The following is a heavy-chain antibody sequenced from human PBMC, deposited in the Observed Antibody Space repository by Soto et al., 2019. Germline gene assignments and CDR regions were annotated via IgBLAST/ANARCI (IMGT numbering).Heavy chain of an antibody. CDR1: GFTFSSYG. J-gene: IGHJ4*02. CDR2: ISYDGSNK. D-gene: IGHD5-12*01. V-gene: IGHV3-30*18. Sequence: GGSLRLSCAASGFTFSSYGMHWVRQAPGKGLEWVAVISYDGSNKYYADSVKGRFTISRDNSKNTLYLQMNSLRAEDTAVYYCAKDLGEGSGPDYWGQGTLVTVSS. CDR3: AKDLGEGSGPDY.